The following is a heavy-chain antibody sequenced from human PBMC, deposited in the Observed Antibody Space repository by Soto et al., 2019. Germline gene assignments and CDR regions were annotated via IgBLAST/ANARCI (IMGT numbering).Heavy chain of an antibody. J-gene: IGHJ5*02. Sequence: QVQLVESGGGVVQPGRSLRLSCAASGFTFSSYGMHWVRQAPGKGLEWVAVISYDGSNKYYADSVKGRFTISRDNSKNTLYLQMNSLRAEDTAVYYCAKGTFWSGYYIIAPYNWFDPWGKGTLVTVS. CDR2: ISYDGSNK. D-gene: IGHD3-3*01. CDR3: AKGTFWSGYYIIAPYNWFDP. CDR1: GFTFSSYG. V-gene: IGHV3-30*18.